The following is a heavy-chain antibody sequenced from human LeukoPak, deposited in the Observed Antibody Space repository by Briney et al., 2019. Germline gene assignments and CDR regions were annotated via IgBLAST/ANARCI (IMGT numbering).Heavy chain of an antibody. J-gene: IGHJ4*02. CDR1: GGTFSGYA. CDR2: VIASGAAT. V-gene: IGHV3-23*01. CDR3: AKADSGDYAFVH. D-gene: IGHD4-17*01. Sequence: SGGSLRISCAAYGGTFSGYAMSWVRQAPGKGLEWVSAVIASGAATYYADSVKGRFTISRDNSKKTMSLQMNSLRAEDTAVYYCAKADSGDYAFVHWGRGILVTVSS.